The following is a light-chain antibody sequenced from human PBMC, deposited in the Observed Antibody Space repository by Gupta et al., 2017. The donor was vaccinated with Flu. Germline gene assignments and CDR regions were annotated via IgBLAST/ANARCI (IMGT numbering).Light chain of an antibody. CDR3: QQYNSS. V-gene: IGKV1-5*03. Sequence: IQLTQSPSTLSASVGDRVTSTCRASQSISNWLAWYQQKPGKAPNLLSYKASNLESGVTSRVRGSGSGTEFTRIISSMQADDFATEYGQQYNSSFGGGTKVEIK. CDR1: QSISNW. J-gene: IGKJ4*01. CDR2: KAS.